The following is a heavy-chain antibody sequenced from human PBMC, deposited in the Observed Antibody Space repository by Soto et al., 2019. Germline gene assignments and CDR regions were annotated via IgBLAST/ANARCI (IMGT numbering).Heavy chain of an antibody. V-gene: IGHV3-11*05. D-gene: IGHD2-8*01. Sequence: QVHLVESGGGLVKPGGSLRLSCAASGFTFSDYFMTWIRQAPGKGLEWVAHISHSGTHRHYLDSVKGRFTVSRDNAEKSLYLQMESLRPEDTAVYYCVRCVLAPTMAYDFWGQGTLVTVSS. CDR3: VRCVLAPTMAYDF. CDR2: ISHSGTHR. CDR1: GFTFSDYF. J-gene: IGHJ4*02.